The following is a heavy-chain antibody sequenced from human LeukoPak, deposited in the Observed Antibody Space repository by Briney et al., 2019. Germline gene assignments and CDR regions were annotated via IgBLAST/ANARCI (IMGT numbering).Heavy chain of an antibody. Sequence: GGSLRLSCAASGFTFTSYAMHWVRQAPGQRLEWMGWINAGNGNTKYSQKFQGRVTITRDTSASTAYMELSSLRSEDTAVYYCAREPVPPYYYGSGSYIGDWGQGTLVTVSS. CDR1: GFTFTSYA. CDR2: INAGNGNT. V-gene: IGHV1-3*01. CDR3: AREPVPPYYYGSGSYIGD. D-gene: IGHD3-10*01. J-gene: IGHJ4*01.